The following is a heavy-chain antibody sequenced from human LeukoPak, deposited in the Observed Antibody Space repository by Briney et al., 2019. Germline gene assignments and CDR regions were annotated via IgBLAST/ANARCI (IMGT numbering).Heavy chain of an antibody. Sequence: SETLSLTCTVSGGSISSYYWSWIRQPPGKGLEWIGYIYYSGSTNYNPSLTSRVTISVDTSKNQFSLKLSSVTAADTAVYYCARTHDFWSGYCYMDVWGKGTTVTVSS. J-gene: IGHJ6*03. D-gene: IGHD3-3*01. CDR3: ARTHDFWSGYCYMDV. CDR1: GGSISSYY. V-gene: IGHV4-59*01. CDR2: IYYSGST.